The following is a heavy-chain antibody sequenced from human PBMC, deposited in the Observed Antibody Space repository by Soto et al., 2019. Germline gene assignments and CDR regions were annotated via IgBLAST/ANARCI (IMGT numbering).Heavy chain of an antibody. CDR2: IGGSGHAT. Sequence: EVQLLESGGGLVQPGGSLRLSCEASGFYFGSYAMTWVRQAPGKGLEWVASIGGSGHATHYADSVQGRFTISRDDSERTLYLKMNSLRVEDRAVYYCAKSGPTVIYFDHWGQGRLVSVSS. V-gene: IGHV3-23*01. J-gene: IGHJ4*02. CDR3: AKSGPTVIYFDH. CDR1: GFYFGSYA. D-gene: IGHD4-17*01.